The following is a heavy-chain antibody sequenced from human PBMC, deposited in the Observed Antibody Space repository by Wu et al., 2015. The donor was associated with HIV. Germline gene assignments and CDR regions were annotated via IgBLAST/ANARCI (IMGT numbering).Heavy chain of an antibody. Sequence: QVQLVQSGAEVKKPGASVKVSCKASGYTFTSYGISWVRQAPGQGLEWMGWISAYNGNTNYAQKLQGGVTITTDESTNTAYMELSSLRSEDTAVYYCTKDGPSGTSNFDFWGQGTLVTVSS. V-gene: IGHV1-18*01. CDR1: GYTFTSYG. D-gene: IGHD1-7*01. J-gene: IGHJ4*02. CDR2: ISAYNGNT. CDR3: TKDGPSGTSNFDF.